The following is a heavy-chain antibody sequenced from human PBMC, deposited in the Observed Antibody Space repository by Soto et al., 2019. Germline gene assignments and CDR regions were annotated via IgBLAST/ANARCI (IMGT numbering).Heavy chain of an antibody. V-gene: IGHV3-48*01. D-gene: IGHD3-22*01. CDR1: GFTFSSYS. J-gene: IGHJ4*02. CDR3: ARAFYDSSGYPPDY. CDR2: ISSSSSTI. Sequence: PGGSLRLSCAASGFTFSSYSMNWVRQAPGKGLEWVSYISSSSSTIYYADSVKGRFTISRDDAKNSLYLQMNSLRAEDTAVYYCARAFYDSSGYPPDYWGQGTLVTVSS.